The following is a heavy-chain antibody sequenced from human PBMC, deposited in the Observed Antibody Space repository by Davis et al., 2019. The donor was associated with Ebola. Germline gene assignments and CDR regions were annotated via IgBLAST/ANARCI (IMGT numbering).Heavy chain of an antibody. CDR2: INPSGGST. Sequence: ASVKVSCKASGYTFTSYYMHWVRQAPGQGLEWMGIINPSGGSTSYAQRFQGRVTITADKSTSTAYMEVSSLRSEDTAVYYCATVGPPDTAMASFDYWGQGTLVTVSS. V-gene: IGHV1-46*01. CDR3: ATVGPPDTAMASFDY. CDR1: GYTFTSYY. J-gene: IGHJ4*02. D-gene: IGHD5-18*01.